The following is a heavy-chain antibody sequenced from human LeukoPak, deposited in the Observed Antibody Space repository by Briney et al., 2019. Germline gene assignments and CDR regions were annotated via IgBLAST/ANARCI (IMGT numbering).Heavy chain of an antibody. D-gene: IGHD2-2*01. CDR3: ARDGLPAAMGNWFDP. CDR1: GYTFTSYY. J-gene: IGHJ5*02. Sequence: ASVKVSCKASGYTFTSYYMHWVRQAPGQGLEWMGWINPNSGGTNYAQKFQGRVTMTRDTSISTAYMELSRLRSDDTAVYYCARDGLPAAMGNWFDPWGQGTLVTVSS. V-gene: IGHV1-2*02. CDR2: INPNSGGT.